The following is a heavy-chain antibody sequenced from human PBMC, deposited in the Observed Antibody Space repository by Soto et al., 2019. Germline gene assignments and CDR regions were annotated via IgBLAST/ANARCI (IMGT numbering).Heavy chain of an antibody. CDR1: GGSITSSSCY. CDR3: MLGSGWKDFDY. Sequence: SETLSLTSTVSGGSITSSSCYWGWIRQPPGKGLEWIGNIYYSGSTYYNPSLKSRVTISVDTSKNQFSLKLSSVTAADTAVYYCMLGSGWKDFDYWGQGTLVTV. J-gene: IGHJ4*02. CDR2: IYYSGST. D-gene: IGHD3-22*01. V-gene: IGHV4-39*01.